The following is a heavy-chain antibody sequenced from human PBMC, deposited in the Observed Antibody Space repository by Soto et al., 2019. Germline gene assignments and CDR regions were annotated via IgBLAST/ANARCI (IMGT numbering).Heavy chain of an antibody. CDR2: IIPIFGTA. CDR3: ARALVVVAATWLPDD. J-gene: IGHJ4*02. V-gene: IGHV1-69*13. D-gene: IGHD2-15*01. CDR1: GGTFSSYA. Sequence: GASVKVSCKASGGTFSSYAISWVRQAPGQGLEWMGGIIPIFGTANYAQKFQGRVTITADESTSTAYMELSSLRSEDTAVYYCARALVVVAATWLPDDWGQGTLVTVSS.